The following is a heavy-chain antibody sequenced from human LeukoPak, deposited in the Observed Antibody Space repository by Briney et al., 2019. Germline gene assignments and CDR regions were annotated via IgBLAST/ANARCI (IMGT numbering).Heavy chain of an antibody. CDR3: AARRATDAAIDY. Sequence: SETLSLTCSVSGVSVSGSYCVWIRQTPGKGLEWIGYIYTSGSANYNPSLKSRVTISGDTSKNQFSLKLDFVTAADTAVYYCAARRATDAAIDYWGQGTLVTVSS. J-gene: IGHJ4*02. CDR1: GVSVSGSY. D-gene: IGHD1-1*01. CDR2: IYTSGSA. V-gene: IGHV4-4*09.